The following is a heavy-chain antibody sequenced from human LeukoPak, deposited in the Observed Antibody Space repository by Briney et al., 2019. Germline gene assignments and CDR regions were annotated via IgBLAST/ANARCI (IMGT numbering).Heavy chain of an antibody. D-gene: IGHD5-18*01. CDR3: ARDKPPRVDTGMVTRGYVGMDV. CDR1: GYTFTGYY. Sequence: GASVKVSCKASGYTFTGYYMHWVRQAPGQGLEWMGWINAYNGNTNYAQKLQGRVTMTTDTSTSTAYMELRSLRSDDTAVYYCARDKPPRVDTGMVTRGYVGMDVWGQGTTVTVSS. J-gene: IGHJ6*02. CDR2: INAYNGNT. V-gene: IGHV1-18*04.